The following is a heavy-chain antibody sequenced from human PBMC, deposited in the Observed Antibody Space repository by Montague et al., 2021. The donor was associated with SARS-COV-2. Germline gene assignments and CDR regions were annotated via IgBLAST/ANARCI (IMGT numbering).Heavy chain of an antibody. D-gene: IGHD3-10*01. Sequence: SETLSLTCAVHGGSFSTYFWNWTRQPPGKGLEWIGEIHLGGSTNYNPSPKSRVTISADTSKNQFSLKLTSVAAADTAVYYCARLGDGVVPSPILGVGPYYSYYYMDVWGKGTTVTVAS. CDR2: IHLGGST. V-gene: IGHV4-34*01. J-gene: IGHJ6*03. CDR3: ARLGDGVVPSPILGVGPYYSYYYMDV. CDR1: GGSFSTYF.